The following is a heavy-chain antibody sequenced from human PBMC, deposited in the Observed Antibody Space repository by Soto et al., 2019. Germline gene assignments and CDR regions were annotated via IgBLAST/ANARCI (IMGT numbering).Heavy chain of an antibody. CDR3: GSVRPSGYVLS. Sequence: PPETLSLTCTVSGGSLSSHYWTWIRQSPGKGLEWIGYVYFSGNTNYNPSLKSRVTISIDTSKNQFSLRLASVTAADTAFYYCGSVRPSGYVLSWGQGTLVTVSS. D-gene: IGHD6-25*01. J-gene: IGHJ5*02. CDR2: VYFSGNT. V-gene: IGHV4-59*11. CDR1: GGSLSSHY.